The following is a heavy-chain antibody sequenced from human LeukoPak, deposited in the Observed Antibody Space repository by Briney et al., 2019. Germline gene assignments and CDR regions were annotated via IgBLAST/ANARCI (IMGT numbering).Heavy chain of an antibody. V-gene: IGHV3-74*01. D-gene: IGHD3-10*01. Sequence: GGSLTLSCAASGFTSSSYWMHWVRQVPGKGLVWVSRISGDGTARNYADSVKGRFTISRDDAKNTVDLQMNSLRGEVTAVYYCVRGRGSYGWFDPWGQGTLVTVSS. J-gene: IGHJ5*02. CDR3: VRGRGSYGWFDP. CDR1: GFTSSSYW. CDR2: ISGDGTAR.